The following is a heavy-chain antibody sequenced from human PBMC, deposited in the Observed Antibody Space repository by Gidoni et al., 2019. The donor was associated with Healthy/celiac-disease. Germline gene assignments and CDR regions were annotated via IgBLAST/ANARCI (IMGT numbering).Heavy chain of an antibody. CDR3: AKDRFVYGSGSRQPFDY. Sequence: QVQLVESGGGVVQPWWSLRLSCAASGFTFSSYGMHWVRQAPGKGLGWVAVISYDGSNKYYADSVKGRFTISRENSKNTLYLQMNSLRAEDTAVYYCAKDRFVYGSGSRQPFDYWGQGTLVTVSS. D-gene: IGHD3-10*01. J-gene: IGHJ4*02. CDR2: ISYDGSNK. V-gene: IGHV3-30*18. CDR1: GFTFSSYG.